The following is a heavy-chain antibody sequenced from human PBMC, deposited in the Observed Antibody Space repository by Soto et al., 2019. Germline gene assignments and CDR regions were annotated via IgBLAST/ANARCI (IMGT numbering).Heavy chain of an antibody. CDR1: GGSISSYY. CDR2: IYYSGST. V-gene: IGHV4-59*01. CDR3: AREGYDILTGYRLVFGGNWFDP. J-gene: IGHJ5*02. D-gene: IGHD3-9*01. Sequence: SETLSLTCTVSGGSISSYYWSWIRQPPGKGLEWIGYIYYSGSTNYNPSLKSRVTISVDTSKNQFSLKLSSVTAADTAVYYCAREGYDILTGYRLVFGGNWFDPWGQGTLVTVSS.